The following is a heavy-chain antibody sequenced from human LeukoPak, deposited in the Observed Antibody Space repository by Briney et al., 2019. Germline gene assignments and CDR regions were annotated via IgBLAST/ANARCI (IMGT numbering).Heavy chain of an antibody. Sequence: GGSLRLSCAASGFTFSSYEMNWVRQAPGKELEWVSYISSSGSTIYYADSVKGRFTISRDNSKNTLYLQMNSLRAEDTAVYYCARSVAGPFDYWGQGTLVTVSS. D-gene: IGHD6-19*01. V-gene: IGHV3-48*03. CDR3: ARSVAGPFDY. CDR2: ISSSGSTI. CDR1: GFTFSSYE. J-gene: IGHJ4*02.